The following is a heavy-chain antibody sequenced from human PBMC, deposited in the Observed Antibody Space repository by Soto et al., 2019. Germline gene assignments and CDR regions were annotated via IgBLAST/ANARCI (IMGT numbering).Heavy chain of an antibody. CDR2: INYSGST. CDR1: GGSISSGDYD. Sequence: QVQLQESGPGLVKPSQTLSLTCTVFGGSISSGDYDWSWIRQPPGKGLEWIGHINYSGSTYYNPSVKSRVTMELDPSKNQFSRKLTSVTAADTAVYYCVRLRGYEHGLRRDWFDPWGQGIVVIVSS. CDR3: VRLRGYEHGLRRDWFDP. V-gene: IGHV4-30-4*01. J-gene: IGHJ5*02. D-gene: IGHD5-18*01.